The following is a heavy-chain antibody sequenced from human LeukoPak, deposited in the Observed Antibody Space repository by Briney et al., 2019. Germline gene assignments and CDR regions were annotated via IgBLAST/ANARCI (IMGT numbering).Heavy chain of an antibody. J-gene: IGHJ4*02. CDR1: GFIFKNCA. CDR2: ISGTGGST. V-gene: IGHV3-23*01. CDR3: TSRPGTAVAGPGDY. D-gene: IGHD6-19*01. Sequence: GGSLRLSCAASGFIFKNCAASWVRQAPGKGLEWVPSISGTGGSTYYADSVKGRFTISRDNSKSTLYLQMNSLRAEDTAVYYCTSRPGTAVAGPGDYWGQGTLVIVSS.